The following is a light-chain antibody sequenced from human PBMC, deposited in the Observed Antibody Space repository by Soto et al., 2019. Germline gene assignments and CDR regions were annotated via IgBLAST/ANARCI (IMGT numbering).Light chain of an antibody. Sequence: DIPMTQSPSSVSASVGDRVTIASRASQGISTWLAWYQQRGGQAPKLLIYGASSLPSGVRSRFSGRGSGTDFTVSISGLQAEDFATYLCQQAGSFPRTFGEGTRVEV. CDR3: QQAGSFPRT. V-gene: IGKV1-12*01. J-gene: IGKJ1*01. CDR1: QGISTW. CDR2: GAS.